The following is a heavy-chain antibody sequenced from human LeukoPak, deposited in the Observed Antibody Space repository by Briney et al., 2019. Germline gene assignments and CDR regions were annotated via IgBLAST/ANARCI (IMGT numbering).Heavy chain of an antibody. V-gene: IGHV1-18*04. Sequence: ASVKVSCKASGYTFTSYGISWVRQAPGQGLEWSGWISAYNGNTNYAQKLQGRVTMTTDTSTSTAYMELRSLRSDDTAVYYCARAEGVFWSGYYMEPNQNWFDPWGQGTLVTVSS. CDR3: ARAEGVFWSGYYMEPNQNWFDP. CDR2: ISAYNGNT. J-gene: IGHJ5*02. CDR1: GYTFTSYG. D-gene: IGHD3-3*01.